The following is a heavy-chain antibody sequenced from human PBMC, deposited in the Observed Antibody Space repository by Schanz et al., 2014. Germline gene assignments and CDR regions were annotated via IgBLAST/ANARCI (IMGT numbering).Heavy chain of an antibody. D-gene: IGHD2-21*01. CDR1: GGTFSSFG. CDR2: IIPSLGLA. Sequence: VQLAQSGAEVKKPGSSVKVSCKASGGTFSSFGINWVRQAPGQGLEWMGRIIPSLGLAKYEQKFQDKVTITADTSTTTAYMELSGLRSEDTAVYYCARDRLECGAECYSVEVFEIWGQGTLVIGSS. J-gene: IGHJ4*02. V-gene: IGHV1-69*04. CDR3: ARDRLECGAECYSVEVFEI.